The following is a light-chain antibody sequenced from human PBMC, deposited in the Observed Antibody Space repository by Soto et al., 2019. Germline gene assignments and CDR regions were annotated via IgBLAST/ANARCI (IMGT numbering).Light chain of an antibody. V-gene: IGKV3-15*01. CDR1: QSVRNN. CDR3: HQYDNWWT. Sequence: ELGMTQSPDTLSVSPGERATLLCRASQSVRNNLAWYQQKPGQAPRLLIYGVSTRATGVPARFSGSGSGTDFTLTISSLQPEDFAVYYCHQYDNWWTFGQGTKVDIK. CDR2: GVS. J-gene: IGKJ1*01.